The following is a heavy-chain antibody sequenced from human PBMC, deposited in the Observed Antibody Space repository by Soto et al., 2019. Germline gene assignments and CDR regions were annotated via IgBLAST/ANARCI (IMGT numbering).Heavy chain of an antibody. V-gene: IGHV1-18*01. CDR2: ISDYNGNT. Sequence: QIQLVQSGAEVKEPGASVKVTCKASGYNFPSYGISWVRQAPGQGLEWMGWISDYNGNTNYAQNLQGRVTMTTDTSTSTAYMELRSLRSDDTAVYYCARDTSGTFDYWGQGTLVTVSS. CDR3: ARDTSGTFDY. CDR1: GYNFPSYG. D-gene: IGHD1-1*01. J-gene: IGHJ4*02.